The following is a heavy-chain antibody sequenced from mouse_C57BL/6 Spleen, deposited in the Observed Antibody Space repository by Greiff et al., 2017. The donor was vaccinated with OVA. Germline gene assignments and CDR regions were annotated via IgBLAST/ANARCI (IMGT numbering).Heavy chain of an antibody. CDR2: IHPNSGST. D-gene: IGHD1-1*01. J-gene: IGHJ2*01. Sequence: QVQLQQPGAELVKPGASVKLSCKASGYTFTSYWMHWVKQRPGPGLEWIGMIHPNSGSTNYNEKFKSKATLTVDKSSSTAYMQLSSLTSEASAVYYCARNHGSSPPDYWGQGTTLTVSS. CDR1: GYTFTSYW. V-gene: IGHV1-64*01. CDR3: ARNHGSSPPDY.